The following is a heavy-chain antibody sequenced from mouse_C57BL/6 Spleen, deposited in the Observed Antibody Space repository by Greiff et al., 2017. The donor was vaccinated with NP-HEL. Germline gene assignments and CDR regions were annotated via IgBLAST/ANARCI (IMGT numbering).Heavy chain of an antibody. Sequence: VKLQESGAELVRPGASVKLSCKASGYTFTDYYINWVKQRPGQGLEWIARIYPGSGNTYYNEKFKGKATLTAEKSSSTAYMQLSSLTSEDSAVYFCAREEFYYGSSYYAMDYWGQGTSVTVSS. D-gene: IGHD1-1*01. J-gene: IGHJ4*01. CDR2: IYPGSGNT. CDR3: AREEFYYGSSYYAMDY. V-gene: IGHV1-76*01. CDR1: GYTFTDYY.